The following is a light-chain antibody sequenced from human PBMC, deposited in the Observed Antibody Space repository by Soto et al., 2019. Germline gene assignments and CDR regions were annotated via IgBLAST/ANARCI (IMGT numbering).Light chain of an antibody. J-gene: IGKJ4*01. Sequence: DIQMTQSPSTLSASVGDRVTITCRASQSIDIWLAWYQQKPGKAPNLLIYKASSLESGVPSRFSGSGSGTEFTLTISSLQPDDFAIYYCQQYKSYSPLTFGGGIKVEIK. V-gene: IGKV1-5*03. CDR2: KAS. CDR3: QQYKSYSPLT. CDR1: QSIDIW.